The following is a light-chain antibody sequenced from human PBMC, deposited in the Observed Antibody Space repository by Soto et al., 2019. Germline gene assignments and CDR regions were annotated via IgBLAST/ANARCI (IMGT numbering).Light chain of an antibody. Sequence: QSALTQPPSASGSPGQSVTISCTGTSSDVGGCKFVSWYQQYPGKAPKLIIYEVSKRTSGVPDRFSGFKSGNTAALTVSGLQADDEADYYCSSCAGSNNPDVFGTGTKVTVL. J-gene: IGLJ1*01. CDR2: EVS. V-gene: IGLV2-8*01. CDR3: SSCAGSNNPDV. CDR1: SSDVGGCKF.